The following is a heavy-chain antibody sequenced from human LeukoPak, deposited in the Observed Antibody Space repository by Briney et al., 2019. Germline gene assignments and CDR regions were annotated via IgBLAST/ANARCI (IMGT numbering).Heavy chain of an antibody. D-gene: IGHD2-21*02. J-gene: IGHJ4*02. CDR3: ARPTPYCGGDCYFDY. Sequence: GESLKISCKGSGYSFTSYWIGWVRQMPGKGLEWIGIIYPGDSDTRYSPSFQGQVTISADKSISTAYLQWSSLKASDTAMYYCARPTPYCGGDCYFDYWGQGTLVTVSS. CDR2: IYPGDSDT. CDR1: GYSFTSYW. V-gene: IGHV5-51*01.